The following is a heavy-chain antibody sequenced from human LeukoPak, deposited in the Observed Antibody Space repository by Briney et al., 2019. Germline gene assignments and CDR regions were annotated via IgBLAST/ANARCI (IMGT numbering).Heavy chain of an antibody. D-gene: IGHD3-3*01. Sequence: SETQSLTCTVSGGSISSYYWSWIRQPPGKGLEWIGYIYYSGSTNYNPSLKSRVTISVDTSKNQFSLKLSSVTAADTAVYYCASTYYDFWSGYPWNYWGQGTLVTVSS. CDR1: GGSISSYY. CDR3: ASTYYDFWSGYPWNY. CDR2: IYYSGST. J-gene: IGHJ4*02. V-gene: IGHV4-59*08.